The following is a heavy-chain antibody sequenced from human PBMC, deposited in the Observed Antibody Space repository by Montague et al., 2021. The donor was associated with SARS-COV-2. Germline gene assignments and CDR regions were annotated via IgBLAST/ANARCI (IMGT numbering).Heavy chain of an antibody. J-gene: IGHJ4*02. CDR2: INHSGTT. CDR3: ARWDPQTLTLIGLRGKSASAY. CDR1: SGSFSGYY. D-gene: IGHD4-23*01. Sequence: SETLSLTCAVYSGSFSGYYWTWIRQSPGKGLEWIAEINHSGTTNYNFNPSLRSRVTISVDTSKSQFSLKLSSVTAADTGVYYCARWDPQTLTLIGLRGKSASAYWGQGTLVTVPS. V-gene: IGHV4-34*01.